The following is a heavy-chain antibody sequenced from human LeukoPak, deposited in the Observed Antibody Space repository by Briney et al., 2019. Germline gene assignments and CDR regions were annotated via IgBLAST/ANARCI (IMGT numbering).Heavy chain of an antibody. CDR2: IYYSGST. CDR1: GGSISSGDYY. Sequence: SQTLSLTCTVSGGSISSGDYYWSWIRQPPGKGLEWIGYIYYSGSTYYDLSLKSRVTISVDTSKNQFSLKLSSVTAADTAVYYCVGVTTTVDYWGQGTLVTVSS. D-gene: IGHD4-11*01. J-gene: IGHJ4*02. CDR3: VGVTTTVDY. V-gene: IGHV4-30-4*08.